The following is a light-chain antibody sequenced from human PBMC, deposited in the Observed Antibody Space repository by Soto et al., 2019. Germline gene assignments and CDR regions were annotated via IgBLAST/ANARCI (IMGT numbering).Light chain of an antibody. J-gene: IGKJ1*01. V-gene: IGKV3-15*01. Sequence: EIVMTQSPATLSVSPGERATLSCRASQSVNSNLAWYQQKPGQAPRLLIYGASTRATGVPARFSGSGSGTEFILTVSRLQSEDLPVYFCQQDNNCPTFGQGTKVEIK. CDR1: QSVNSN. CDR2: GAS. CDR3: QQDNNCPT.